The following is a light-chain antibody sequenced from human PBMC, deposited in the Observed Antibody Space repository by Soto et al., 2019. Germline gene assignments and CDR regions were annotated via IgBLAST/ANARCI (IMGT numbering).Light chain of an antibody. CDR2: ETS. CDR3: FSFTSTNTHV. Sequence: QSVLTQPASVSGSPGQSVTISCTGTSXDFGSYKFVSWYQHHPGTVPKVIIYETSKRPSGVSDRFSGSKSGNTASLTISGLQAEDEADYYCFSFTSTNTHVFGSGTKVTV. J-gene: IGLJ1*01. CDR1: SXDFGSYKF. V-gene: IGLV2-23*01.